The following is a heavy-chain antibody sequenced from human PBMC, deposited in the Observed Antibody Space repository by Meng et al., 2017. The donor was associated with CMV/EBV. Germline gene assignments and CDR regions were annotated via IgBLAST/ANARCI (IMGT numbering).Heavy chain of an antibody. CDR1: GYTFTSYY. CDR3: ARSLPSTATTAAYDLDG. D-gene: IGHD4-11*01. V-gene: IGHV1-46*01. J-gene: IGHJ6*02. CDR2: INPSGTDT. Sequence: ASVKVSCKASGYTFTSYYIHWVRQAPGQGLQWVGVINPSGTDTNYAQKFQSRVTMTRDTSTKTANMELSSLRSEDTAVYYCARSLPSTATTAAYDLDGWGQGTTVTVSS.